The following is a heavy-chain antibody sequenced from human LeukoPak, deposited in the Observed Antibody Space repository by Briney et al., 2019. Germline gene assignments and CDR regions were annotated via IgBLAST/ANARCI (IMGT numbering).Heavy chain of an antibody. D-gene: IGHD5-12*01. J-gene: IGHJ5*02. CDR3: AKDHSGYDFNWFDP. V-gene: IGHV3-9*01. CDR2: ISWNSGSI. Sequence: GRSLRLSCAASGFTFDDYAMHWVRQAPGKGLEWVSGISWNSGSIGYADSVKGRFTISRDNAKNSLYLQMNSLRAEDTALYYCAKDHSGYDFNWFDPWGQGTLVTVSS. CDR1: GFTFDDYA.